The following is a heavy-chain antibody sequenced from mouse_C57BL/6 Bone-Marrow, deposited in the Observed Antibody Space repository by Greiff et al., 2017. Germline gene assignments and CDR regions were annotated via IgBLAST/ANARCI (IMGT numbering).Heavy chain of an antibody. CDR2: IYPRSGNT. J-gene: IGHJ1*03. CDR3: AHYYGSSYVLYWYFDV. Sequence: VQLQQSGAELARPGASVKLSCKASGYTFTSYGISWVTQRTGQGLEWIGEIYPRSGNTYYNEKFKGKATLTADKSSSTAYMELRSLTSEDSAVYFCAHYYGSSYVLYWYFDVWGTGTTVTVSS. V-gene: IGHV1-81*01. D-gene: IGHD1-1*01. CDR1: GYTFTSYG.